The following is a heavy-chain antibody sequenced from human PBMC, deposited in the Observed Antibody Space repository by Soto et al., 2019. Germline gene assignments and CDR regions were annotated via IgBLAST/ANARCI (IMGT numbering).Heavy chain of an antibody. V-gene: IGHV3-74*01. CDR2: INSDGSST. CDR1: GFTFSNYW. CDR3: ARVEPTVMTIDY. Sequence: GGSLRLSCAASGFTFSNYWMHWVRQAPGKGLAWVSRINSDGSSTTYADSVKGRFTISRDNARKTLYLQMNSLRAEDTAVYYCARVEPTVMTIDYWGQGTLVTVSS. D-gene: IGHD4-17*01. J-gene: IGHJ4*02.